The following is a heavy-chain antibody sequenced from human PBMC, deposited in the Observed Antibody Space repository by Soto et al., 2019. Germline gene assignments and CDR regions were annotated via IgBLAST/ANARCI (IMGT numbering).Heavy chain of an antibody. D-gene: IGHD7-27*01. V-gene: IGHV3-23*01. J-gene: IGHJ6*03. CDR2: ISGSSGST. CDR1: GFTFSSYA. CDR3: AKGAWDFYYSSVDV. Sequence: EVQLLESGGGLVQPGGSLRLSCAASGFTFSSYAMSWVRQAPGKGLEWVSAISGSSGSTYYADSVKGRFTLFRDSSKNTLYLQMNSLRAEDTAIYYCAKGAWDFYYSSVDVWGKGTTVTVSS.